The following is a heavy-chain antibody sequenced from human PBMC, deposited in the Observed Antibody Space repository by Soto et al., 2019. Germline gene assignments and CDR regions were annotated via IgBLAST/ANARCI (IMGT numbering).Heavy chain of an antibody. Sequence: ASVKVSCKVSGYTLTELSIHWVRQAPGEGLEWMGGFDLENGETIYAQRFQGRVTMTEESSADTPYMELSSLRSEDTAVYYCATPIAARWYGGYGMDVWGQGTTVTVSS. CDR1: GYTLTELS. J-gene: IGHJ6*02. V-gene: IGHV1-24*01. D-gene: IGHD6-6*01. CDR2: FDLENGET. CDR3: ATPIAARWYGGYGMDV.